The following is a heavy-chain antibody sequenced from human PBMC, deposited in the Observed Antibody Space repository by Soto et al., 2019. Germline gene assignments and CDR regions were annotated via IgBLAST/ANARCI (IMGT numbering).Heavy chain of an antibody. CDR1: GFRFSTYG. CDR2: ISYDGSNK. J-gene: IGHJ4*02. CDR3: AKAVPPFVVVTASDY. D-gene: IGHD2-21*02. Sequence: QVQLVESGGGVVQPGTSLRLSCAASGFRFSTYGMHWVRQAPGKGLEWVAVISYDGSNKYYADSVKGRFTISRDNSKNPLYLQINRLRSDDTAVYYCAKAVPPFVVVTASDYWGQGTLATVSS. V-gene: IGHV3-30*18.